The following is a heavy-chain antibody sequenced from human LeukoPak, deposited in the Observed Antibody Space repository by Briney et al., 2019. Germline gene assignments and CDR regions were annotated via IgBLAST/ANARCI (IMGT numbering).Heavy chain of an antibody. CDR1: GGSISTYY. V-gene: IGHV4-4*07. CDR2: IYSSGST. D-gene: IGHD1-26*01. J-gene: IGHJ3*02. CDR3: ARYSESYHDAFDI. Sequence: PSETLSITCSVSGGSISTYYWSWLRQPAGKGLEWIGRIYSSGSTNYNPSLKSRVTMSVDTSKNQFSLKLSSVTAADTAVYYCARYSESYHDAFDIWGQGTMVTVSS.